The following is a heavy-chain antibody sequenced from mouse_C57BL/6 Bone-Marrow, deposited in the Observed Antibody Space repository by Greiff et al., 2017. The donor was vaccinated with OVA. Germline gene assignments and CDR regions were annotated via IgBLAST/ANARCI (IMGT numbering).Heavy chain of an antibody. CDR3: ARPLLYGNYVDY. CDR1: GYTFTGYW. D-gene: IGHD2-1*01. CDR2: ILPGSCST. Sequence: VQLQQSGAELMKPGASVKLSCKATGYTFTGYWIEWVKQRPGHGLEWIGEILPGSCSTNYNEKFKGKATFTADTSSNTAYMQLSSLTTEDSAIYYCARPLLYGNYVDYWGQGTTLTVSS. J-gene: IGHJ2*01. V-gene: IGHV1-9*01.